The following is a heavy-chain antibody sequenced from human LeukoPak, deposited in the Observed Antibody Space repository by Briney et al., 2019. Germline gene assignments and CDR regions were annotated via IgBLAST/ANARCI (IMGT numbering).Heavy chain of an antibody. CDR2: ISSSGSTI. V-gene: IGHV3-11*01. CDR1: GFTFSDYY. D-gene: IGHD3-3*01. CDR3: ARARNYDFWSGYYFDY. J-gene: IGHJ4*02. Sequence: GGSLRLSCAASGFTFSDYYMSWIRQAPGKGLEWVSYISSSGSTIYYADSVKGRFTISRDNAKNSLYLQMYSLRAEDTAVYYCARARNYDFWSGYYFDYWGQGTLVTVSS.